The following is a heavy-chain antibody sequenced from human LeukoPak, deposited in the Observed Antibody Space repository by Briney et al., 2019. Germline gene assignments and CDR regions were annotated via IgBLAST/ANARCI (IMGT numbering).Heavy chain of an antibody. CDR2: IIPILGIA. D-gene: IGHD4-17*01. J-gene: IGHJ4*02. CDR1: GGTFSSYA. V-gene: IGHV1-69*04. Sequence: EASVRVSCKASGGTFSSYAISWVRQAPGQGLEWMGRIIPILGIANYAQKFQGRVTIIADKSTSTAYMELSSLRSEDTAVYYCARRTTVTTSSTINDYWGQGTLVTVSS. CDR3: ARRTTVTTSSTINDY.